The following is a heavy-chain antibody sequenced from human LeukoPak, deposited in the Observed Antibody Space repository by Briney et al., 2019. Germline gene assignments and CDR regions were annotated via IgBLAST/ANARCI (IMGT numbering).Heavy chain of an antibody. CDR3: ARGGIVGATRAWFDP. V-gene: IGHV4-34*01. J-gene: IGHJ5*02. CDR1: GGSFSGYY. Sequence: SETPSLTCAVYGGSFSGYYWSWIRQPPGKGLEWIGEINHSGSTNYNPSLKSRVTISVDTSKNQFSLKLSSVTAADTAVYYCARGGIVGATRAWFDPWGQGTLVTVSS. D-gene: IGHD1-26*01. CDR2: INHSGST.